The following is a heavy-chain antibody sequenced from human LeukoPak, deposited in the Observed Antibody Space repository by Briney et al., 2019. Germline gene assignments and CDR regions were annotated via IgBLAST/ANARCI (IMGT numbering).Heavy chain of an antibody. CDR2: IYYSEGT. D-gene: IGHD6-19*01. Sequence: SETLSLTCTVSGGSISSSRDYWGWIRQPPGKGLEWIGSIYYSEGTYYNPSLKSRVTISVDTSKNQFSLKLSSVTAADTAVYYCARHVEIAVAGPIDYWGQGTLVTVSS. CDR1: GGSISSSRDY. CDR3: ARHVEIAVAGPIDY. V-gene: IGHV4-39*01. J-gene: IGHJ4*02.